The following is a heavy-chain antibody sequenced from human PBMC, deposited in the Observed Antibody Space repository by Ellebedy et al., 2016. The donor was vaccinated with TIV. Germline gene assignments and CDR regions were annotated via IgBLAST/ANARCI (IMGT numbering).Heavy chain of an antibody. CDR1: GGSFSGHY. D-gene: IGHD6-19*01. J-gene: IGHJ6*02. CDR2: INHSGST. Sequence: GSLRLSXAVYGGSFSGHYWTWIRQPPGKGLEWIGEINHSGSTDYNPSLKSRVTISVDTSKNQFSLKLSSVTAADTAVYYCARDVAVAGPYYYGMDVWGQGTTVTVSS. V-gene: IGHV4-34*01. CDR3: ARDVAVAGPYYYGMDV.